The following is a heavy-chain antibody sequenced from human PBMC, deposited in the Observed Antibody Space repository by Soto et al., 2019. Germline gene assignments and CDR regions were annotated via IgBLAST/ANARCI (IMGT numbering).Heavy chain of an antibody. Sequence: SETLSLTCTVSGGSISTGSYSWGWIRQPPGKGLEWIGSLSYSGSTYYHVSLKSRVTISVDTSKNQFSLKLTSVTAADTAVYYCARDIIRFLEWSPHYYYGMDVWGQGTTVTVSS. CDR2: LSYSGST. V-gene: IGHV4-39*02. J-gene: IGHJ6*02. CDR3: ARDIIRFLEWSPHYYYGMDV. CDR1: GGSISTGSYS. D-gene: IGHD3-3*01.